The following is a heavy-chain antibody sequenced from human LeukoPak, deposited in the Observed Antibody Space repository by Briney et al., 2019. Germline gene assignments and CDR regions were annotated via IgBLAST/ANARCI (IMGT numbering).Heavy chain of an antibody. CDR1: GYTFTAYY. Sequence: ASLKVSCKASGYTFTAYYMHWVRQTPGQGLEWMGWINPNSGGTNYAQKFQGRVTMTRDTSITTAYMELSSLRSDDTAVYYCARGDTFDLWGRGTLVTVSS. J-gene: IGHJ2*01. CDR2: INPNSGGT. CDR3: ARGDTFDL. D-gene: IGHD5-18*01. V-gene: IGHV1-2*02.